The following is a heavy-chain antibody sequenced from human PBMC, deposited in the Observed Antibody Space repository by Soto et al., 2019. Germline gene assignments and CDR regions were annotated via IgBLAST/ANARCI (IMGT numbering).Heavy chain of an antibody. CDR2: IKYDGSED. CDR3: ARGVSWGHFDK. Sequence: GGSLRLSCVMSGFTFSSYWVAWVRQTPGKGLEWVASIKYDGSEDRYVDSVKGRFTISRDNAKNSLYLQMNSLRAEDTAVYYCARGVSWGHFDKWGQGTLVT. D-gene: IGHD7-27*01. J-gene: IGHJ4*02. V-gene: IGHV3-7*05. CDR1: GFTFSSYW.